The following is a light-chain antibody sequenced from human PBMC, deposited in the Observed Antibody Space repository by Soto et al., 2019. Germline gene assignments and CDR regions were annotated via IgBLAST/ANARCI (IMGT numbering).Light chain of an antibody. CDR1: QTISSW. V-gene: IGKV1-5*03. J-gene: IGKJ3*01. CDR3: QQDLRPPLT. CDR2: KAS. Sequence: DIQMTQSPSTLSGSVGDRVTITCRASQTISSWLAWYQQKPGKAPKLLIYKASTLKSGVPSRFSGSGSGTDFTLTISSLQPEDFATYYCQQDLRPPLTFGPGTKVDIK.